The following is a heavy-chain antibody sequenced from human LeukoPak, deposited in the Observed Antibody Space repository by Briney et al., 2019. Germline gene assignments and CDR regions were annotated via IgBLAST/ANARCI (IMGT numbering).Heavy chain of an antibody. CDR1: GYSISSCRY. J-gene: IGHJ4*02. V-gene: IGHV4-38-2*01. Sequence: PSETLSLTCAVSGYSISSCRYWGWIRQPPGKGLEWIGSVFHSGSTYYNPSLKSRVTISVDTSKNHFSLNLRSVTAADTAVYYCARSLNTAGIDYWGQGTLVTVSS. D-gene: IGHD4-17*01. CDR3: ARSLNTAGIDY. CDR2: VFHSGST.